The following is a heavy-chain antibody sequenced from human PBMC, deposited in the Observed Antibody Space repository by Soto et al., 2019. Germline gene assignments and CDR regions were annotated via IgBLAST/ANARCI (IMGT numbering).Heavy chain of an antibody. V-gene: IGHV2-5*02. D-gene: IGHD1-26*01. CDR3: AHAYGGRSLY. CDR1: GFSLTTDRVG. Sequence: QITLKESGPTLVKPTQTLTLTCTFSGFSLTTDRVGVGWIRQPPGEALEWLAVIYWDDSKTYRPALESRLTINQGTSKNQVALTMTNMDSLDTATYYCAHAYGGRSLYWGQGTLVTVSS. CDR2: IYWDDSK. J-gene: IGHJ4*02.